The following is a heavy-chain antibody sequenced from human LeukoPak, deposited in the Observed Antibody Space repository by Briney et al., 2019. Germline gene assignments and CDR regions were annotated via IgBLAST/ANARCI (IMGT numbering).Heavy chain of an antibody. CDR3: ATELGEWGALDF. Sequence: ASVKVSCKASGYTFTNYYIHWVRQAPGQGLEWMGIINPRGGVTSYARKFQGRVSMTRDTSTSTVNMEVSSLTSDDTAVFYCATELGEWGALDFWGQGTLISVSS. D-gene: IGHD3-16*01. CDR1: GYTFTNYY. J-gene: IGHJ4*02. CDR2: INPRGGVT. V-gene: IGHV1-46*01.